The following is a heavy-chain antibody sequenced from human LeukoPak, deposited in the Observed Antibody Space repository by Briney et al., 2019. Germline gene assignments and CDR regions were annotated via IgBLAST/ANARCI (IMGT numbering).Heavy chain of an antibody. CDR3: ARSILVGAANYYYYGMDV. CDR2: ISSSSSYI. D-gene: IGHD1-26*01. J-gene: IGHJ6*02. CDR1: GFTFSTYS. V-gene: IGHV3-21*01. Sequence: PGGSLRLSCAASGFTFSTYSMNWVRQAPGKGLEWVSSISSSSSYIYYADSVKGRFTISRDNAKNSLYLQMNSLRAEDTAVYYCARSILVGAANYYYYGMDVWGQGTTVTVSS.